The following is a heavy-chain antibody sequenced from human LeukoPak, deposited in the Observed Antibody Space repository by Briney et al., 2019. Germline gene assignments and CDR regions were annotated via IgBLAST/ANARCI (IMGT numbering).Heavy chain of an antibody. CDR2: IYYSGST. CDR3: ARPYASGWYAAFHI. Sequence: PSETLSLTCAVYGGSFSGYYWSWIRQPPGKGLEWIGYIYYSGSTNYNPSLKSRVTISADTSKNQFFLRLTSVTAADTAVYYCARPYASGWYAAFHIWGQGTMVTVSS. D-gene: IGHD6-19*01. J-gene: IGHJ3*02. V-gene: IGHV4-59*08. CDR1: GGSFSGYY.